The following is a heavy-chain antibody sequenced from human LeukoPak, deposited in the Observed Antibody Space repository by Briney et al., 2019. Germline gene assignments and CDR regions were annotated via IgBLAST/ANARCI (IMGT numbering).Heavy chain of an antibody. Sequence: GASVKVACKASGGTFNSYAISWVRQAPGRGLEWMGRIIPIFGTANYAQKFQGRVTNTTDESTSTAYMELSSLRSEDTAVYYCASAEITMVRGEGREFDYWGQGTLVTVSS. CDR1: GGTFNSYA. CDR2: IIPIFGTA. V-gene: IGHV1-69*05. J-gene: IGHJ4*02. CDR3: ASAEITMVRGEGREFDY. D-gene: IGHD3-10*01.